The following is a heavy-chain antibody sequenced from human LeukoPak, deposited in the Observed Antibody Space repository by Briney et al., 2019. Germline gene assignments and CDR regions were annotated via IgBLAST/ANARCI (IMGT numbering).Heavy chain of an antibody. D-gene: IGHD6-13*01. J-gene: IGHJ4*02. CDR2: IYSGDRT. Sequence: GGSLRLSCVASGLGVRGSYMSWVRQAPGKGLEWVSVIYSGDRTYYADSVKGRFTITRDTSKNTLYLQMNNLRADGTAMYYCTRDLTGTTWSENDYWGQGTLVTISS. V-gene: IGHV3-53*01. CDR1: GLGVRGSY. CDR3: TRDLTGTTWSENDY.